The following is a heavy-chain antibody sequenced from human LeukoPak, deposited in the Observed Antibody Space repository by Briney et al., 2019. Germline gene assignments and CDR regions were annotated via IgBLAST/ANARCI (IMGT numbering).Heavy chain of an antibody. J-gene: IGHJ3*02. CDR3: ARRNDYEAFDI. Sequence: PSETLSLTCTVSGGSISSYYWSWIRQPPGKGLEWIGEINHSGSTKYNPSLKSRVTISVDTSKKQFSLKLSSVTAADTAVYYCARRNDYEAFDIWGQGTMVTVSS. CDR2: INHSGST. V-gene: IGHV4-34*01. D-gene: IGHD4-17*01. CDR1: GGSISSYY.